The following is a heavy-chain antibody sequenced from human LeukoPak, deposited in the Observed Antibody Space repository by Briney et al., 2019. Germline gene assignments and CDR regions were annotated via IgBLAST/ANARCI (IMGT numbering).Heavy chain of an antibody. D-gene: IGHD6-19*01. CDR3: ARNGGWYGVS. V-gene: IGHV3-23*01. CDR2: VDYSGGDT. Sequence: GGSLRLSCIASGFTLSSYEMSWIRQAPGKGLEWVSSVDYSGGDTHYADSVMGRFTISRDNSKNTLYLQLDSLSADDTAVYYCARNGGWYGVSWGQGTLVTVSS. CDR1: GFTLSSYE. J-gene: IGHJ4*02.